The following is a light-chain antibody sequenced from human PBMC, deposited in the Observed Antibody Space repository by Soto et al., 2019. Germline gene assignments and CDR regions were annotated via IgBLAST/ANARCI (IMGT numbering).Light chain of an antibody. J-gene: IGKJ2*01. CDR3: HQRRNSHA. CDR2: DAS. V-gene: IGKV3-11*01. Sequence: EIVLTQSPATLSLSPGERATLSCRASQNVSSYLAWYQQKPGQPPRLLIYDASNRATGIPARFSGSVSGTDCTLTISSLEPEDFAVYYCHQRRNSHAFGKGTKLEIK. CDR1: QNVSSY.